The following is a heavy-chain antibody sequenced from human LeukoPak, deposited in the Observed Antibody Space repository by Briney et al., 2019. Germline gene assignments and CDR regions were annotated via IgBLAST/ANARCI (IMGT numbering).Heavy chain of an antibody. CDR1: GFTFSAYS. J-gene: IGHJ4*02. CDR3: AKAPHQAGYSSSWYWDY. D-gene: IGHD6-13*01. V-gene: IGHV3-23*01. Sequence: PGGSLRLSCAASGFTFSAYSMSWVRQAPGKGLEWVAGLGRTGESKYYADSVKGRFTISRDNSKDTVSLQMNSLRPEDSAIYYCAKAPHQAGYSSSWYWDYWGQGTLVTVSS. CDR2: LGRTGESK.